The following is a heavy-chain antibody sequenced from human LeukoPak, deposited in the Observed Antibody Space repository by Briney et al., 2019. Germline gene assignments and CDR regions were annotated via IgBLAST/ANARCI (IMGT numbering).Heavy chain of an antibody. CDR2: IYYSGST. D-gene: IGHD2-2*01. J-gene: IGHJ6*02. CDR3: ARECSSTSPNDMDV. Sequence: SETLSLTCTVSGGSISSYYWSWIRQPPGKGLEWIGYIYYSGSTNYNPSLKSRVTIPVDTSKNQFSLKLSSVTAADTAVYYCARECSSTSPNDMDVWGQGTTVTVSS. CDR1: GGSISSYY. V-gene: IGHV4-59*01.